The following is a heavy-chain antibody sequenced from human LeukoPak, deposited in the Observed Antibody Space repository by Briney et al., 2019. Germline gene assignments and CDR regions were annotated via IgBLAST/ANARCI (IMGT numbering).Heavy chain of an antibody. V-gene: IGHV4-39*07. J-gene: IGHJ4*02. D-gene: IGHD6-6*01. Sequence: SETLSLTCTVSGGSISSSSYYWGWIRQPPGKGLEWIGSIYYSGRTYYNPSLKSRVTISVDTSKNQFSLKLSSVTAADTAVYYCARSSSARRPPHYWGQGTLVTVSS. CDR2: IYYSGRT. CDR3: ARSSSARRPPHY. CDR1: GGSISSSSYY.